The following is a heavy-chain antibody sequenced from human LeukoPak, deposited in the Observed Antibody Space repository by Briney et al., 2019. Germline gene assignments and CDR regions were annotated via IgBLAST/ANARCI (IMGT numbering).Heavy chain of an antibody. J-gene: IGHJ4*02. CDR1: GFTFGDYA. V-gene: IGHV3-49*04. Sequence: GGSLRLSCTASGFTFGDYAMSWVRQAPGKGLEWVGFIRSKAYGGTTEYAASVKGRFTISRDDSKSIAYLQMNSLKTEDTAVYYCTRERGRSAVDGNPDYWGQGTLVTVSS. CDR3: TRERGRSAVDGNPDY. D-gene: IGHD6-19*01. CDR2: IRSKAYGGTT.